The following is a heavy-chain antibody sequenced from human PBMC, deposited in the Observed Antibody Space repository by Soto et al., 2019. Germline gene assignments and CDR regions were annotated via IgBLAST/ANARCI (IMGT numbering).Heavy chain of an antibody. D-gene: IGHD3-10*01. CDR2: VSGDGFTA. CDR1: GFTFPNYG. J-gene: IGHJ2*01. CDR3: AKEASVPSFGEFWFFAL. Sequence: EVQLLESGGGLVQPGGSLRLSCDGSGFTFPNYGMTWVRQAPGQGLGWVSSVSGDGFTAYYADSVKGRFTISRDNSKNTVYVQMNSRRAEDTAVYYCAKEASVPSFGEFWFFALWGRGTPVTVSS. V-gene: IGHV3-23*01.